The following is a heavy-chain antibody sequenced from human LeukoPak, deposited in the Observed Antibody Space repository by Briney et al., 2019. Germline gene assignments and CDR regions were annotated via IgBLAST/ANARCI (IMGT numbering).Heavy chain of an antibody. CDR3: ATATYDILTGRNPKRFDP. D-gene: IGHD3-9*01. Sequence: GASVKVSCKVSGYTLTELSMHWVRQAPGNGLVWMGGFDPEDGETIYAQKFQGRVTMTEDTSTDTAYMELSSLRSEYTAVYYCATATYDILTGRNPKRFDPWGQGTLVTVSS. CDR1: GYTLTELS. J-gene: IGHJ5*02. CDR2: FDPEDGET. V-gene: IGHV1-24*01.